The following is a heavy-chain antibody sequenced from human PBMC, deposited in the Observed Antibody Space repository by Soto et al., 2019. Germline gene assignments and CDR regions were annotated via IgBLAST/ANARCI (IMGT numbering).Heavy chain of an antibody. CDR1: GGSISSSTYY. CDR3: ASYTGDLY. V-gene: IGHV4-39*01. CDR2: VYYSGAT. J-gene: IGHJ4*02. D-gene: IGHD3-10*01. Sequence: SETLSLTCTVSGGSISSSTYYWGWIRQPPGKGLEWIGSVYYSGATYYNPSLKSRVSISVDTSKNQFSLKLTSVTAADTAVYYCASYTGDLYWGQGTLVTVSS.